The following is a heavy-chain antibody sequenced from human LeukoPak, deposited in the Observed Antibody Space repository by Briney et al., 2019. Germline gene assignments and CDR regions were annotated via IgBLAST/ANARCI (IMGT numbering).Heavy chain of an antibody. J-gene: IGHJ5*02. D-gene: IGHD1-7*01. CDR3: ARISKPPYGNYNWFDP. CDR1: GGTFSSYA. Sequence: ASVKVSCKASGGTFSSYAISWVRQAPGQGLEWMGRIIPILGIANYAQKFQGRVTITADKSTSTAYMELSSLRSEDTAVYYCARISKPPYGNYNWFDPWGQGTLVTVSS. CDR2: IIPILGIA. V-gene: IGHV1-69*04.